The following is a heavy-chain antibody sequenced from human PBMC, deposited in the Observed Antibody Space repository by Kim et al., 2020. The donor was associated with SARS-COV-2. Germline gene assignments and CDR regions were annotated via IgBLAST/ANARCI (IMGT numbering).Heavy chain of an antibody. CDR1: GFTFSSYG. CDR3: AKDQGYCGGDCYETYYYGMDV. CDR2: ISYDGSNK. Sequence: GGSLRLSCAASGFTFSSYGMHWVRQAPGKGLEWVAVISYDGSNKYYADSVKGRFTISRDNSKNTLYLQMNSLRAEDTAVYYCAKDQGYCGGDCYETYYYGMDVWGQGTTVTVSS. V-gene: IGHV3-30*18. J-gene: IGHJ6*02. D-gene: IGHD2-21*02.